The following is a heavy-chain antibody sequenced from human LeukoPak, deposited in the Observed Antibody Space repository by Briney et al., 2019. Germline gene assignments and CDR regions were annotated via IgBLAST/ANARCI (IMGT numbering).Heavy chain of an antibody. Sequence: ASVKVSCKASGYTFTGYYMHWVRQAPGQGLEWMGWINPNSGGTNYAQKFQGRVTMTRNTSISTAYMELSSLRSEDTAVYYCAREVDILTVTYAFDIWGQGTMVTVSS. CDR1: GYTFTGYY. CDR3: AREVDILTVTYAFDI. CDR2: INPNSGGT. V-gene: IGHV1-2*02. J-gene: IGHJ3*02. D-gene: IGHD3-9*01.